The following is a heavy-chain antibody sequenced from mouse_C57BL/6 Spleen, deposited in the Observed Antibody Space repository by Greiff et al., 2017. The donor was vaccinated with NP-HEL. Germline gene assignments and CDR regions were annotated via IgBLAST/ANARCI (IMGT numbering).Heavy chain of an antibody. Sequence: DVKLVESEGGLVQPGSSMKLSCTASGFTFSDYYMAWVRQVPEKGLEWVANINYDGSSTYYLDSLKSRFIISRDNAKNILYLQMSSLKSEDTATYYCARIYDGYFDYWGQGTTLTVSS. D-gene: IGHD2-3*01. CDR2: INYDGSST. CDR1: GFTFSDYY. V-gene: IGHV5-16*01. CDR3: ARIYDGYFDY. J-gene: IGHJ2*01.